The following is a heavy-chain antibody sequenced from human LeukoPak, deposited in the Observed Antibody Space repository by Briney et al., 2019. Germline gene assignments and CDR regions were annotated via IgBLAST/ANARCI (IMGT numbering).Heavy chain of an antibody. CDR2: ISGSGGST. CDR3: ARALDYVGNARYYYYYMDV. J-gene: IGHJ6*03. V-gene: IGHV3-23*01. CDR1: GFTFSSYA. D-gene: IGHD4-23*01. Sequence: GGSLRLSCAASGFTFSSYAMSWVRQAPGKGLEWVSAISGSGGSTYYADSVKGRFTISRDNSKNTLYLQMNSLRAEDTAAYYCARALDYVGNARYYYYYMDVWGKGTTVTVSS.